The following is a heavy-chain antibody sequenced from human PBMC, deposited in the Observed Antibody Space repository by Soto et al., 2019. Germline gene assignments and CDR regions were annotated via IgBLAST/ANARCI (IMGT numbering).Heavy chain of an antibody. V-gene: IGHV1-69*01. CDR1: GGTFSRYS. D-gene: IGHD3-16*01. CDR3: ARGWGYETTDYYYAY. Sequence: QVQLVQSGAEVRKPGSSVKVSCKASGGTFSRYSVSWVRQAPGQCLEWMGGIIPIFGTANHAQKFQGRVTIIADECTSTVYMELSSLRSEDTATYYCARGWGYETTDYYYAYWGQGTLVIVSS. CDR2: IIPIFGTA. J-gene: IGHJ4*02.